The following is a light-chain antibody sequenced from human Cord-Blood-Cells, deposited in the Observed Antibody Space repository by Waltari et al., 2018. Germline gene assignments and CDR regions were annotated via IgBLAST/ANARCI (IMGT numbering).Light chain of an antibody. J-gene: IGKJ1*01. CDR3: QQYNSYSCT. V-gene: IGKV1-5*03. CDR1: QSISSW. Sequence: DIQMTQSPSTLSASVGDRVTITCRPSQSISSWLAWYQQKPGKAPKLLIYKASSLESGVPSRFSGSGSRTEFTLTISSLQPDDFATYYCQQYNSYSCTFGQGTKVEIK. CDR2: KAS.